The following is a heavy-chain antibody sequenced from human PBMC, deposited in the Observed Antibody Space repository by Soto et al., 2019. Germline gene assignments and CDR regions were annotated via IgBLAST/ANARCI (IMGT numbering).Heavy chain of an antibody. V-gene: IGHV5-10-1*01. D-gene: IGHD3-22*01. Sequence: LKISCKGSGYSFAGYLITWVRQKPVKGLEWMGRIDPSDSQTYYSPSFRGHVTISVTKSITTVFLQWSSLRASDTAMYYCARQIYDSDTGPNFQYYFDSWGQGTPVTVS. CDR1: GYSFAGYL. CDR3: ARQIYDSDTGPNFQYYFDS. CDR2: IDPSDSQT. J-gene: IGHJ4*02.